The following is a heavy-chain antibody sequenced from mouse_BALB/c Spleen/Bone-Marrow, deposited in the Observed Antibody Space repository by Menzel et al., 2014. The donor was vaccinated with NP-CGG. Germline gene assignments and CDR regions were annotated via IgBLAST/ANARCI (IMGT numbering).Heavy chain of an antibody. V-gene: IGHV2-9*02. Sequence: VKVVDSGPGLVAPSQSLSITCTVSGFSLTSYGVHWVRQPPGKGLEWLGVIWAGGSTNYNSALMSRLSISKDNSKSQVFLKMNSLQTDDTAMYYCASLYLFAYWGQGTLVTVSA. CDR3: ASLYLFAY. D-gene: IGHD5-1-1*01. J-gene: IGHJ3*01. CDR1: GFSLTSYG. CDR2: IWAGGST.